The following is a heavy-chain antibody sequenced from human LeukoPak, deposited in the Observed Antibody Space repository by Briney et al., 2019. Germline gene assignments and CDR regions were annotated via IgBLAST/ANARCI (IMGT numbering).Heavy chain of an antibody. CDR2: ISGGST. Sequence: GGSLRLSCAASGFTVSSNEMSWVRQAPGKGLEWVSSISGGSTSYAQKFQGRVTMTRDTSTSTVYMELSSLRSDDTAVHYCARDGGGGITMVRGATEGYYFDHWGQGTLVTVSS. D-gene: IGHD3-10*01. CDR3: ARDGGGGITMVRGATEGYYFDH. CDR1: GFTVSSNE. J-gene: IGHJ4*02. V-gene: IGHV3-38-3*01.